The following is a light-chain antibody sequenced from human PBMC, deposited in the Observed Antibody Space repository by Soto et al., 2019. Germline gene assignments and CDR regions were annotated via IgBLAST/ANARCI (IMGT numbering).Light chain of an antibody. V-gene: IGLV1-40*01. Sequence: QPVLTQPPSVSGAPGQRVTISCTGSSSNIGAGYDVHWYQQLPGTAPKLLIYGNSNRPSGVPDRFSGSKSGTSASLAITGLQAEDEADYYCQSYDSSHAVFGGGTKVTVL. J-gene: IGLJ2*01. CDR2: GNS. CDR1: SSNIGAGYD. CDR3: QSYDSSHAV.